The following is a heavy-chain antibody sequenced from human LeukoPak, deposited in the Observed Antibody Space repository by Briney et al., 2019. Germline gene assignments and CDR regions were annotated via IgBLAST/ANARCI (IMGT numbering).Heavy chain of an antibody. D-gene: IGHD3-22*01. J-gene: IGHJ4*02. CDR2: INWNSGST. CDR3: AKSGTYYYGTSGYYFDY. CDR1: GFTFHDFA. V-gene: IGHV3-9*01. Sequence: PGRSLRLSCVASGFTFHDFAMHWVRHAPGKGLEWVSGINWNSGSTGYADSVKGRFTISRDNAKNSLYLQMNSLRAEDTAVYYCAKSGTYYYGTSGYYFDYWGQGALVTVSS.